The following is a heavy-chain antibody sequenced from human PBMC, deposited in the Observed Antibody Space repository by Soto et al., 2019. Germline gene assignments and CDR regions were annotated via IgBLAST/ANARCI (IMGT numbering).Heavy chain of an antibody. D-gene: IGHD6-6*01. CDR3: ARSSITPRLFMYPFDY. CDR1: GGSISSSSYY. Sequence: SETLSLTCTVSGGSISSSSYYWGWIRQPPGKGLEWIGSIYYSGYTYYNPSLKSRVTISVDTSKNQFSLRLNPVTAADTAVYYCARSSITPRLFMYPFDYWGQGTLVTV. J-gene: IGHJ4*02. CDR2: IYYSGYT. V-gene: IGHV4-39*01.